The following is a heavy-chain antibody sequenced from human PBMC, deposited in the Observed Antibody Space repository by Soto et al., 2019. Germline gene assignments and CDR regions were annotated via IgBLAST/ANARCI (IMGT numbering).Heavy chain of an antibody. J-gene: IGHJ6*02. CDR1: GFTFSSYA. D-gene: IGHD3-10*01. CDR2: ISCDGSNK. V-gene: IGHV3-30-3*01. Sequence: QVQLVESGGGVVQPGRSLRLSCAASGFTFSSYAMHWVRQAPGKGLEWVAVISCDGSNKYYADYVKGRFTITRDNSNNTLYLQMNSLRAEDTAVYYCARDITMVRGVTYNVFMDVWGQGTPVTVSS. CDR3: ARDITMVRGVTYNVFMDV.